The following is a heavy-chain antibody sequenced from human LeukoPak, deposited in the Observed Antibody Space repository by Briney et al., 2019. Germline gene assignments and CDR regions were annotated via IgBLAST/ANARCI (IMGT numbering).Heavy chain of an antibody. D-gene: IGHD3-10*01. CDR1: GFTFSSYW. CDR3: ARVARGSGSYYNPRSGY. Sequence: AGGSLRLSCAASGFTFSSYWMSWVRQAPGKGLEWVANIKQDGSEKYYVDSVKGRFTISRDNAKNSLYLQMNSLRAEDTAVYYCARVARGSGSYYNPRSGYWGQGTLVTVSS. V-gene: IGHV3-7*01. J-gene: IGHJ4*02. CDR2: IKQDGSEK.